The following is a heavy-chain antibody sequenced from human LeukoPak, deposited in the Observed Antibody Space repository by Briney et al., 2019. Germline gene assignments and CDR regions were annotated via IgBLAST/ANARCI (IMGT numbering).Heavy chain of an antibody. D-gene: IGHD5-18*01. J-gene: IGHJ3*02. Sequence: GGSLRLSCAASGFTVSSNYMSWVRQAPGKGLEWVSVIYSGGSTYYADSVKGRFTISRDNSKNTLYLQMNSLRAEDTAVYYCGRDSGDSYGSDAFDIWGQGTMVTVSS. V-gene: IGHV3-66*01. CDR3: GRDSGDSYGSDAFDI. CDR1: GFTVSSNY. CDR2: IYSGGST.